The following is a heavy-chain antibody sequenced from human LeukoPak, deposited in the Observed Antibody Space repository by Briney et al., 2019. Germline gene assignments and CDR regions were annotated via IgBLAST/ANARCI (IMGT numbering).Heavy chain of an antibody. V-gene: IGHV4-34*01. CDR3: ARGDIVEVPAAIRRDYFDY. J-gene: IGHJ4*02. Sequence: SETLSLTCAVYGGSFSGYYWSWIRQPPGKGLEWIGEINHSGSTNYNPSLKSRVAISVDTSKNQFSLKLSSVTAADTAVYYCARGDIVEVPAAIRRDYFDYWGQGTLVTVSS. CDR1: GGSFSGYY. CDR2: INHSGST. D-gene: IGHD2-2*02.